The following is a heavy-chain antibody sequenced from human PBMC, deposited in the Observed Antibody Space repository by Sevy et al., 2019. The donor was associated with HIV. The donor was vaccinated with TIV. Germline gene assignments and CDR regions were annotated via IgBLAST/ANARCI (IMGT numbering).Heavy chain of an antibody. CDR1: GFTFSSYA. V-gene: IGHV3-64D*06. CDR2: ISSNGGST. CDR3: VKDGAPTYYYDSSGYYYPNAFDY. J-gene: IGHJ4*02. Sequence: GGSLRLSCSASGFTFSSYAMHWVRQAPGKGLEYVSAISSNGGSTYYADSVKGRFTISRDNSKNTLYLQMSSLRAEDTAVYYCVKDGAPTYYYDSSGYYYPNAFDYSGQGTLVTVSS. D-gene: IGHD3-22*01.